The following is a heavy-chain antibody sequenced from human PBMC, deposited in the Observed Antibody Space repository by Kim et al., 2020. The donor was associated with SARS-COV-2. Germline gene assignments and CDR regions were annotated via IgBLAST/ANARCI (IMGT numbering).Heavy chain of an antibody. CDR1: GFTFSNYG. Sequence: GGSLRLSCAASGFTFSNYGMHWVRQAPGKGLEWVAVISYDGSNKYCVDSVKGRFTISRDNSKNTLYLQMNSLRTEDTAMYYCAKDRVQKAYYGSGSPPAGYWCQGTLVTVSS. CDR3: AKDRVQKAYYGSGSPPAGY. J-gene: IGHJ4*02. D-gene: IGHD3-10*01. V-gene: IGHV3-30*18. CDR2: ISYDGSNK.